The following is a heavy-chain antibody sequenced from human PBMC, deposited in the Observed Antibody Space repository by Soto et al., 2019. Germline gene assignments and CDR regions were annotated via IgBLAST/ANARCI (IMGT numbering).Heavy chain of an antibody. Sequence: SETLSLTSPGSGVSIMSSSYYWGWLRQPPGKGLEWIGSIYYSGSTYYNPSLKNRVTISVDTSKNQFSLKLSSVTAADTAVYYCARDFRTYGSGSYYNGPLLYWGQGTRVNVSA. J-gene: IGHJ4*02. CDR3: ARDFRTYGSGSYYNGPLLY. CDR1: GVSIMSSSYY. V-gene: IGHV4-39*02. CDR2: IYYSGST. D-gene: IGHD3-10*01.